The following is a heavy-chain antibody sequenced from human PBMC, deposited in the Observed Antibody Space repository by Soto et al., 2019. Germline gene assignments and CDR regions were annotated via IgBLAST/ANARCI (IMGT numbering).Heavy chain of an antibody. V-gene: IGHV3-30*18. J-gene: IGHJ5*02. CDR2: ISYDGSNK. D-gene: IGHD1-1*01. CDR1: GFTFSSYG. CDR3: AKGSRYAVYNWFDP. Sequence: QVQLVESGGGVVQPGRSLRLSCAASGFTFSSYGMHWVRQAPGKGLEWVAVISYDGSNKYYADSVKGRFTISRDNSKNTLYLQMNSLRAVDTAVYYCAKGSRYAVYNWFDPWGQGTLVTVSS.